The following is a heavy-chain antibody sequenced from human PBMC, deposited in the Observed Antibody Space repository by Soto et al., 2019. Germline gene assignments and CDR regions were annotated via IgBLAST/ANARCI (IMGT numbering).Heavy chain of an antibody. CDR3: ARDRARDTAMVTWNYYYGMDV. D-gene: IGHD5-18*01. V-gene: IGHV4-30-4*01. J-gene: IGHJ6*02. CDR1: GGSISSGDYY. CDR2: IYYSGST. Sequence: SETLSLTCTVSGGSISSGDYYWSCIRQPPGKGLEWIGYIYYSGSTYYNPSLKSRVTISVDTSKNQFSLKLSSVTAADTAVYYCARDRARDTAMVTWNYYYGMDVWGQGTTVTVSS.